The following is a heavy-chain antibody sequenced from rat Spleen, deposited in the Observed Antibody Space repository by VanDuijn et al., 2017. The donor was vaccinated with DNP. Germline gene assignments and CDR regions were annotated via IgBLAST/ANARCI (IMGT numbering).Heavy chain of an antibody. CDR2: ISNTGDST. CDR1: EFTFNNYW. J-gene: IGHJ4*01. V-gene: IGHV5-31*01. Sequence: EVQLVETGGGLVQPGGSLKLSCVASEFTFNNYWMTWVRQAPTKGLDWVATISNTGDSTYYRDSVKGRFTISRDTAKSTLYLQMDSLRSEDTATYYCARHRSDTISLDAWGQGTSVTVSS. CDR3: ARHRSDTISLDA. D-gene: IGHD1-5*01.